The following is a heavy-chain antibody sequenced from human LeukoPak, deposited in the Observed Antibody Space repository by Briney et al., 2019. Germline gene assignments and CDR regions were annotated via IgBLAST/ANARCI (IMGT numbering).Heavy chain of an antibody. CDR3: ARLVGATTGFDY. CDR2: IIPILGIA. Sequence: SVKVSCKASGGTFSSYAISWVRQAPGQGLEWMGRIIPILGIANYAQKFQGRVTITADKSTSTAYMELSSLRSEDTAVYYCARLVGATTGFDYWGQGTLVTVSS. D-gene: IGHD1-26*01. CDR1: GGTFSSYA. V-gene: IGHV1-69*04. J-gene: IGHJ4*02.